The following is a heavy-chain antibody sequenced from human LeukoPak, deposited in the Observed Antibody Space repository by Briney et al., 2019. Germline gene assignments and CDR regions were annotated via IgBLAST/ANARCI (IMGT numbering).Heavy chain of an antibody. CDR2: ISGNGSSI. CDR3: AKEGRSLQTY. J-gene: IGHJ4*02. CDR1: GFTFRNYY. V-gene: IGHV3-74*01. D-gene: IGHD5-24*01. Sequence: GGSLRLSCVASGFTFRNYYMHWVRQVPGKGLVWVSRISGNGSSIFYADSVKGRFTISRDNAKNSLYLQMNSLRVEDTAVYYCAKEGRSLQTYWGQGTLVTVSS.